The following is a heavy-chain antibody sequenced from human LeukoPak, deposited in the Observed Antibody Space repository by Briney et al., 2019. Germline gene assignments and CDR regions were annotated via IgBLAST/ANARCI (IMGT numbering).Heavy chain of an antibody. Sequence: SQTLSLTCAISGDSVSSNSAAWNWIRQSPSRGLEWLGRTYYRSKWYNDYAVSVKSRITINPDTSKNQFSLQLNPVTPEDTAVYYCARGYYYDSSGYLSGPFDIWGQGTMVTVSS. J-gene: IGHJ3*02. CDR3: ARGYYYDSSGYLSGPFDI. CDR2: TYYRSKWYN. CDR1: GDSVSSNSAA. D-gene: IGHD3-22*01. V-gene: IGHV6-1*01.